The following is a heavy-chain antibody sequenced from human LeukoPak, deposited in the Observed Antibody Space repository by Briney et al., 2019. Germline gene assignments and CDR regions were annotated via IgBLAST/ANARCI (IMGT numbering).Heavy chain of an antibody. V-gene: IGHV3-21*01. Sequence: GGSLRLSCAASGFTFSSYSMNWVRQAQGKGLEWVSSISSSSSYIYYADSVKGRFTISRDNAKNSLYLQMNSLRAEDTAVYYCARDSSLEWSPFDYWGQGTLVTASS. CDR1: GFTFSSYS. D-gene: IGHD3-3*01. J-gene: IGHJ4*02. CDR2: ISSSSSYI. CDR3: ARDSSLEWSPFDY.